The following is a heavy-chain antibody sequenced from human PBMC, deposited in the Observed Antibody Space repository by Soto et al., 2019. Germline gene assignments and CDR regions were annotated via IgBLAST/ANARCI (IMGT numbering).Heavy chain of an antibody. CDR1: GYSFRSYW. D-gene: IGHD3-22*01. J-gene: IGHJ4*02. CDR3: ARQWDYYESSGHHGDY. V-gene: IGHV5-51*01. Sequence: PGESLKISCQASGYSFRSYWIGWVRQMPGKGLEWMGIIYPDDSDAKYSPSFQGQVTISVDKSMRSAYLQWSSLKASDTAIYYCARQWDYYESSGHHGDYWGQGTLVTVSS. CDR2: IYPDDSDA.